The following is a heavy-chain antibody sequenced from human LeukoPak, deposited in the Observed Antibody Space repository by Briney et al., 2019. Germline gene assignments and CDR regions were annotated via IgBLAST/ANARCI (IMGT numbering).Heavy chain of an antibody. CDR1: GFTFSSYA. J-gene: IGHJ4*02. D-gene: IGHD4-23*01. Sequence: GGSLRLSCSASGFTFSSYAMHWVRQAPGKGLEYVSAISSNGGGTYYADSVKGRFTISRDNSKNTLYLQMNSLRAEDTAVYYCAKDGSGNRFDYWGQGTLVTVSS. CDR3: AKDGSGNRFDY. V-gene: IGHV3-64*04. CDR2: ISSNGGGT.